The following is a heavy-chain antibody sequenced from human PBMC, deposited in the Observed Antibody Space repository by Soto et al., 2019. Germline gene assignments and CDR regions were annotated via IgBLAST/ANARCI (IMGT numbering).Heavy chain of an antibody. CDR1: GGSISNASYY. V-gene: IGHV4-31*03. CDR3: ARIGGKSYYDFRSGYPAFDY. CDR2: IYYSGST. D-gene: IGHD3-3*01. J-gene: IGHJ4*02. Sequence: QVQLQESGPGLVKPSQTLSLTCTVSGGSISNASYYWSWIRQHPKKGLEWIGYIYYSGSTYYNPSLKSRVSISVDTSKNHFSLRLSSVTAADTAVYYCARIGGKSYYDFRSGYPAFDYWGQGTAVTVSS.